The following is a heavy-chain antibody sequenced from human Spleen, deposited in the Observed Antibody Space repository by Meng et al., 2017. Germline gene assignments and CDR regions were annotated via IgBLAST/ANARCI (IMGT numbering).Heavy chain of an antibody. CDR3: ARGPIPVAGRLDY. V-gene: IGHV3-74*01. D-gene: IGHD6-19*01. J-gene: IGHJ4*02. Sequence: GESLKISCAASGFTFSNYWMHWVRQAPGKGLVWVSRINTEGSSTGYADSVKGRFTISRDNTKNTLYLQMNSLRAEDTAVYYCARGPIPVAGRLDYWGQGTLVTVSS. CDR1: GFTFSNYW. CDR2: INTEGSST.